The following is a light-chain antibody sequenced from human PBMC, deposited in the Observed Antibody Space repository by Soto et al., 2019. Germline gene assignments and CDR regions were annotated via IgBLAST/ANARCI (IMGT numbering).Light chain of an antibody. CDR1: SSDVGRYNF. CDR3: SSFSSSSTQV. V-gene: IGLV2-14*03. CDR2: AVS. Sequence: QSALTQPASVSGYSGRSIAISCTGTSSDVGRYNFVSWYQQHPGNAPKLLIYAVSDRPSGVSTRFSGSKSGNTASLAISGLQAEDEAVYYCSSFSSSSTQVFGTGTKLTVL. J-gene: IGLJ1*01.